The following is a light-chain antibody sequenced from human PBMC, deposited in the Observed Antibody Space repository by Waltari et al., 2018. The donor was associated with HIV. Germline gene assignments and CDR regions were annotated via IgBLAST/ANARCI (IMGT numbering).Light chain of an antibody. CDR1: TATVSSGHY. V-gene: IGLV7-43*01. J-gene: IGLJ2*01. CDR3: MLFFRSSYL. CDR2: SSN. Sequence: QTVVTQEPSLTVAPGGTIPLPCPSVTATVSSGHYANWFPQNPGQPPRPLFYSSNSSHSATPARFSASPVGDRAALTLANVWPDDQAVYFCMLFFRSSYLFGGGTKVTVL.